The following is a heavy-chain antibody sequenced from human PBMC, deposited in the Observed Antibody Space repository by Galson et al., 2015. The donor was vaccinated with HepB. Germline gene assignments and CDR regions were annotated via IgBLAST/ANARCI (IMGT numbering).Heavy chain of an antibody. CDR2: IIPILGIA. CDR3: ARVRCSSTSCHNPYYYYGMDV. Sequence: SVKVSCKASGGTFSSHSITWVRQAPGQGLEWMGRIIPILGIANYAQKFQGRVTINADKTTNTAYIYLSSLRSEDTAVYYCARVRCSSTSCHNPYYYYGMDVWGQGTTVTVSS. CDR1: GGTFSSHS. V-gene: IGHV1-69*02. J-gene: IGHJ6*02. D-gene: IGHD2-2*01.